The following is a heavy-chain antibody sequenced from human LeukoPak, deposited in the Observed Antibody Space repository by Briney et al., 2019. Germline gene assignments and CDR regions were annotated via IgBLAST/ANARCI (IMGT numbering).Heavy chain of an antibody. J-gene: IGHJ4*02. Sequence: SETLSLTCTVSGGSISSYYWSWIRQPPGKGLEWIAYISDIGSINYNPSLKSRVTISLDTSKNQFSLKLSSVTAADTAVYYCAGHHPRNAVDFWGQGTLVTVSS. CDR1: GGSISSYY. CDR2: ISDIGSI. CDR3: AGHHPRNAVDF. V-gene: IGHV4-59*08. D-gene: IGHD2-8*01.